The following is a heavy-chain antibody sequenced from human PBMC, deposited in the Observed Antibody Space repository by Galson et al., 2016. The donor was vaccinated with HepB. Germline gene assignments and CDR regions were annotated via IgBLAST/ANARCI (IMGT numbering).Heavy chain of an antibody. D-gene: IGHD6-19*01. Sequence: SLRLSCAASGFTFSSYAMCWVRQAPGKGLEWVSAISVVDDDTYYADSVKGRFTISRDNSRTTLYLQMNSLRAEDTALYYCAKDIQQWLVRGNDAFDIWGQGTMVTVSS. J-gene: IGHJ3*02. CDR2: ISVVDDDT. CDR3: AKDIQQWLVRGNDAFDI. V-gene: IGHV3-23*01. CDR1: GFTFSSYA.